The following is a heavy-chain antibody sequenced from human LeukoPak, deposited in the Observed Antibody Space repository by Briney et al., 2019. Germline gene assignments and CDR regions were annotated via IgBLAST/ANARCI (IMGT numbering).Heavy chain of an antibody. CDR3: ARVSLYDYVWGSYRPYNGMDV. Sequence: NPSQTLSLTCAVSGGSISSGGYSWSWIRQPPGKGLEWIGYIYHSGSTNYNPSLKSRVTISVDTSKNQFSLKLSSVTAADTAVYYCARVSLYDYVWGSYRPYNGMDVWGQGTTVTVSS. D-gene: IGHD3-16*02. CDR2: IYHSGST. V-gene: IGHV4-30-2*05. CDR1: GGSISSGGYS. J-gene: IGHJ6*02.